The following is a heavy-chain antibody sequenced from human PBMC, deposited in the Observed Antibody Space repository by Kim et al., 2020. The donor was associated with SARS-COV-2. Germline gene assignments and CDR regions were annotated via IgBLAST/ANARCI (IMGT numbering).Heavy chain of an antibody. V-gene: IGHV3-23*01. CDR1: GFTFSNSG. J-gene: IGHJ4*02. D-gene: IGHD6-25*01. Sequence: GGSLRLSCTASGFTFSNSGMAWVRQAPGKGKEWVSAIGVSGSTFYSDSVRGRLIISRDNSENTLYLQMNSLRVEDTALYYCAKERVGSGWGSYHEYWGQGTLVTVS. CDR3: AKERVGSGWGSYHEY. CDR2: IGVSGST.